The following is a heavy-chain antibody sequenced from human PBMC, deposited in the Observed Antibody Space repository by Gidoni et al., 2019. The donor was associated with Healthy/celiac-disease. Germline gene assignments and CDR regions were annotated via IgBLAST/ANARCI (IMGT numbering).Heavy chain of an antibody. CDR3: ASGSLRRSDAFDI. V-gene: IGHV4-39*01. J-gene: IGHJ3*02. CDR1: GGSISSSSYY. Sequence: QLQLQESGPGLVKPSETLSLTCTVSGGSISSSSYYWGWIRQPPGKGLEWIGSIYYSGSTYYNPSLKSRVTISVDTSKNQFSLKLSSVTAADTAVYYCASGSLRRSDAFDIWGQGTMVTVSS. CDR2: IYYSGST. D-gene: IGHD3-10*01.